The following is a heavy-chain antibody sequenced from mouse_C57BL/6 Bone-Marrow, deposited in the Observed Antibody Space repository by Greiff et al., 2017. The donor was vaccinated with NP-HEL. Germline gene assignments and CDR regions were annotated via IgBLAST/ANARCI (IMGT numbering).Heavy chain of an antibody. D-gene: IGHD2-3*01. CDR1: GYTFTSYW. CDR3: ARWDGWDDY. J-gene: IGHJ2*01. Sequence: VQLQQSGAELVRPGSSVKLSCKASGYTFTSYWMHWVKQRPIQGLEWIGNIDPSDSETHYNQKFKDKATLTVDKSSSTAYMQLSSLTSEDSAVYYWARWDGWDDYWGQGTTLTVSS. CDR2: IDPSDSET. V-gene: IGHV1-52*01.